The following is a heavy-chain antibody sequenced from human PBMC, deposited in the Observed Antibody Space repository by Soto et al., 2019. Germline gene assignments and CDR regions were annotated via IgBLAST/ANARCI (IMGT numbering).Heavy chain of an antibody. CDR3: ARFPSIADHGAH. D-gene: IGHD6-6*01. Sequence: PGGSLRLSCAASGVNFSRYAMSWVRQAPGKGLEWVSAISGSAGSTYYADSVKGRFTISRDNAKNSLYLQMNSLRAEDTAVYYCARFPSIADHGAHWGQGTLVTVSS. J-gene: IGHJ4*02. V-gene: IGHV3-23*01. CDR2: ISGSAGST. CDR1: GVNFSRYA.